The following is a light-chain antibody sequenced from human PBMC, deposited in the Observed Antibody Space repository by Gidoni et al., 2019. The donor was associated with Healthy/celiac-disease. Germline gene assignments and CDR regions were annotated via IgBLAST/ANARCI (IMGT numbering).Light chain of an antibody. CDR2: DAS. Sequence: EIVFTQSPATLSLSPGERATLSFRASQRVSSYLAWYQQQPGQAPRLLIYDASNRATGIPARFSGSGSGTDFTLTISSLEPEDFAVYYCQQRSNWRLTFGGGTKVEIK. CDR3: QQRSNWRLT. V-gene: IGKV3-11*01. J-gene: IGKJ4*01. CDR1: QRVSSY.